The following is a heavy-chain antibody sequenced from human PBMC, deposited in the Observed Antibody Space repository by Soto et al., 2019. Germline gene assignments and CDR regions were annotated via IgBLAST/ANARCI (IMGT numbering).Heavy chain of an antibody. CDR2: ISNSGGST. CDR3: AHPRGYGVFDAVDI. D-gene: IGHD4-17*01. Sequence: GGSLRLSXAASGFIFSTYAMNWVRQAPGKGLEWVSAISNSGGSTFYAESVRGRFTISRDNSIKTLYLQMSSLRTEDTAVYYCAHPRGYGVFDAVDIWGQGTMVTVSS. V-gene: IGHV3-23*01. CDR1: GFIFSTYA. J-gene: IGHJ3*02.